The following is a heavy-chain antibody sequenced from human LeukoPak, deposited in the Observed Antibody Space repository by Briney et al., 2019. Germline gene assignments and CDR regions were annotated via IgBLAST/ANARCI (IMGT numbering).Heavy chain of an antibody. D-gene: IGHD2-2*01. V-gene: IGHV3-73*01. CDR3: TTRHIVVVPAAHMDV. Sequence: PGGSLRLSCAASGFTFSGSAMHWVRQASGKGLEWVGGIRSKANSYATAYAASVQGRFTISRDDSKNTAYLQMNSLKTEDTAVYYCTTRHIVVVPAAHMDVWGKGTTVTVSS. J-gene: IGHJ6*03. CDR2: IRSKANSYAT. CDR1: GFTFSGSA.